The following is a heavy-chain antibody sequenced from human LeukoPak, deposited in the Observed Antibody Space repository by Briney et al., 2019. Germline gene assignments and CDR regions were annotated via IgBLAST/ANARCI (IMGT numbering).Heavy chain of an antibody. J-gene: IGHJ4*02. CDR3: AKEGSAWSFDY. CDR1: GFSFSSYA. V-gene: IGHV3-23*01. Sequence: PGGSLRLSCAASGFSFSSYAISWVRQAPGKGLEWVSAIVSSGDSAYYADSVKGRFTLSRDNSKNTLYLQMNSLRAEDTAVYYCAKEGSAWSFDYWGQGTLVTVSS. CDR2: IVSSGDSA. D-gene: IGHD6-19*01.